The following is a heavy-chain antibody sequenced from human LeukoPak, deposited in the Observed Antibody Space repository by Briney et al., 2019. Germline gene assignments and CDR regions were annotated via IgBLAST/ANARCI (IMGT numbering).Heavy chain of an antibody. CDR2: IYSGGST. CDR1: GFTVSSNY. J-gene: IGHJ4*02. Sequence: GGSLRLSCAASGFTVSSNYMSWVRQAPGRGLEWVSVIYSGGSTYYADSVKGRFTISRDNSKNTLYLQMNSLRAEDTAVYYCARMAAAGKNPPSSFDYWGQGTLVTVSS. D-gene: IGHD6-13*01. V-gene: IGHV3-53*01. CDR3: ARMAAAGKNPPSSFDY.